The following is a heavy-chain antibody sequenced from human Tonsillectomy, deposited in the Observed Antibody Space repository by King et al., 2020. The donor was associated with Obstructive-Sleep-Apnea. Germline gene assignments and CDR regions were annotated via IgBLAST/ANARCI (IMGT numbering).Heavy chain of an antibody. CDR2: IYHSGST. Sequence: LQLQESGSGLVKPSQTLSLTCAVSGGSISSGGYSWSWIRQPPGKGLEWIGYIYHSGSTYYNPSLKSRVTISVDRSKNQFSLTLSSVTAADTAAYYCARRESILTGFPFDPWGQGTLVTVSS. CDR1: GGSISSGGYS. V-gene: IGHV4-30-2*01. D-gene: IGHD3-9*01. CDR3: ARRESILTGFPFDP. J-gene: IGHJ5*02.